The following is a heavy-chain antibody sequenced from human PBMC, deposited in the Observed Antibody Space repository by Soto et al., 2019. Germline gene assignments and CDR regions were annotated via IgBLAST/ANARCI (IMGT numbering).Heavy chain of an antibody. D-gene: IGHD3-22*01. CDR1: GFTFSSYG. V-gene: IGHV3-30*18. Sequence: VQLVESGGGVVQPGRSLRLSCAASGFTFSSYGMHWVRQAPGKGLEWVAVISYDGSNKYYADSVKGRFTISRDNSKNTLYLQMNSLRAEDTAVYYCAKLWDYYDSSGYTAFDYWGQGTLVTVSS. J-gene: IGHJ4*02. CDR2: ISYDGSNK. CDR3: AKLWDYYDSSGYTAFDY.